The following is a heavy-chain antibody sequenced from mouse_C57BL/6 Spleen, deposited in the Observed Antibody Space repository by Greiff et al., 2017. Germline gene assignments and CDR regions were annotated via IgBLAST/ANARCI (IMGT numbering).Heavy chain of an antibody. Sequence: VQLQQSGPELVKPGASVKISCKASGYSFTSYYIHWVKQRPGQGLEWIGWIYPGSGNTKYNEKFKGKATLTADTSSSTAYMQFSSLTSEDSAVYYCARSERYYAMDYWGQGTSVTVSS. J-gene: IGHJ4*01. V-gene: IGHV1-66*01. CDR3: ARSERYYAMDY. CDR2: IYPGSGNT. CDR1: GYSFTSYY.